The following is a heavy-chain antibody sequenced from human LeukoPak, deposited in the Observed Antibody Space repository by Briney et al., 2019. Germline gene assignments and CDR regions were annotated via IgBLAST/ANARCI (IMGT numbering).Heavy chain of an antibody. CDR3: APLGMDIVATRAENY. V-gene: IGHV1-69*04. CDR2: IIPILGIA. J-gene: IGHJ4*02. CDR1: GGTFSSYA. D-gene: IGHD5-12*01. Sequence: SVKVSCKASGGTFSSYAISWVRQAPGQGLEWMGRIIPILGIANYAQKFQGRVTITADKSTSTAYMELSSLRSEDTAVYYCAPLGMDIVATRAENYWGQGTLVTVSS.